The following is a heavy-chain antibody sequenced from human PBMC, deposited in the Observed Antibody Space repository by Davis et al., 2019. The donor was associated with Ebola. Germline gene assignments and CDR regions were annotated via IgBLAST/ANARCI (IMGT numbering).Heavy chain of an antibody. CDR2: ISAYNGNT. D-gene: IGHD3-3*01. J-gene: IGHJ6*04. Sequence: AASVKVSCKASGYTFTSYGISWVRQAPGQGLEWMGWISAYNGNTNYAQKYQGRVTMTTDTSTSTAYMEVRRLTSADRAVYYCARDALGPTLFGVVRRDYYALDVWGKGTTVTVSS. V-gene: IGHV1-18*01. CDR3: ARDALGPTLFGVVRRDYYALDV. CDR1: GYTFTSYG.